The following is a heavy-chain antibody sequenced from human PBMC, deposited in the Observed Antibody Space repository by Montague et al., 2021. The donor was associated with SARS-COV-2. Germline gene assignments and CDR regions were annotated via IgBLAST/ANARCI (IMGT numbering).Heavy chain of an antibody. CDR3: ARDSFGMDV. J-gene: IGHJ6*02. Sequence: SLRLSCAASGFTFCNFNMYWVRQTPGKGLEWVGFIPYDENNKYYADSVKGRFTISRDNSKNTLYLQMNSLRADDTAIYYCARDSFGMDVWGQGTTVTVSS. CDR2: IPYDENNK. V-gene: IGHV3-30-3*01. CDR1: GFTFCNFN.